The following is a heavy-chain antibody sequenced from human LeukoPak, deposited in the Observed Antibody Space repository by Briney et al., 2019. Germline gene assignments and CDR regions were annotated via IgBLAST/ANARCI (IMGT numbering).Heavy chain of an antibody. CDR1: GYTFTSYA. CDR2: INAGNGNT. J-gene: IGHJ4*02. Sequence: ASVKVSCKASGYTFTSYAMHWVRQAPGQRLEWMGWINAGNGNTKYSQKFQGRVTITRDTFASTAYMELSSLRSEDTAVYYCARVGQGGYSGYDYRGLDYWGQGALVTVSS. D-gene: IGHD5-12*01. V-gene: IGHV1-3*01. CDR3: ARVGQGGYSGYDYRGLDY.